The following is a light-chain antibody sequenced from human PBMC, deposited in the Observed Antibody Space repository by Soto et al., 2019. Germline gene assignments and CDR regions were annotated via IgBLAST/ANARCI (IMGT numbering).Light chain of an antibody. CDR3: QQYHYWPIT. V-gene: IGKV3-15*01. Sequence: ERVMTQSPATLSASPGESVTLSCRASQSVASSVAWYQQKPGQAPRLILYGASTRATGFPARFSGSGSGTEFTLTISSLQSEDFAVYLCQQYHYWPITFGQGTRLEIK. J-gene: IGKJ5*01. CDR2: GAS. CDR1: QSVASS.